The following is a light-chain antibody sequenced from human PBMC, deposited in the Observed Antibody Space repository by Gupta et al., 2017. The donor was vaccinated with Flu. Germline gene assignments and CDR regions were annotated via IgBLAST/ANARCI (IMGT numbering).Light chain of an antibody. J-gene: IGKJ2*01. V-gene: IGKV1-5*03. CDR3: QQYNTYPYT. CDR1: QNINRW. CDR2: KTS. Sequence: DIQMTHSPSTLSASVGDRVTITCRASQNINRWLAWYQQKPGKAPKLLIYKTSSLESGAPSRFSGGGSGTDFSLTISSLQPDDVATYYCQQYNTYPYTFGQGTKLEI.